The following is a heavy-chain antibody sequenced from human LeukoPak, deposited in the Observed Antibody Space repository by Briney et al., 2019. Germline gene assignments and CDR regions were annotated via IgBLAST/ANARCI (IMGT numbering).Heavy chain of an antibody. J-gene: IGHJ4*02. CDR3: ANNRGYYDSSGYYYFDY. D-gene: IGHD3-22*01. Sequence: PGGSLRLSCAASGFTFSSYAMSWVRQAPGKGLEWVSAISGSGGSTYYADSVKGRFTISRDNSKNTLYLQMNSLRAEDTAVYYCANNRGYYDSSGYYYFDYWGQGTLVTVSS. CDR2: ISGSGGST. CDR1: GFTFSSYA. V-gene: IGHV3-23*01.